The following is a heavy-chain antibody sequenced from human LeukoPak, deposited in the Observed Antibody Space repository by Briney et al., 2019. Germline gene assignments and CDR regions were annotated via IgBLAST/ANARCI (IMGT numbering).Heavy chain of an antibody. V-gene: IGHV4-39*01. CDR1: GGSISSSSYY. J-gene: IGHJ4*02. CDR2: IYYSGSM. D-gene: IGHD1-26*01. CDR3: ARHRSKFGGSYPYPFDY. Sequence: SETLSLTCTLSGGSISSSSYYWGWIRQPPGKGLEWFGSIYYSGSMYYNPSLKSRVTISVDTAKSQFSLKLSSVTAADTAVYYCARHRSKFGGSYPYPFDYWGQGTLVTVSS.